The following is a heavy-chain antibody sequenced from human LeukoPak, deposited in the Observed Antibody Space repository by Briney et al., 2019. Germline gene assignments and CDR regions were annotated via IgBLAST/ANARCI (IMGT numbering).Heavy chain of an antibody. D-gene: IGHD3-10*01. CDR3: AKDYYYGSGSYPNPFDY. Sequence: GGSLRLSCAASGFTFSSYGMSWVRQAPGKGLEWVSAISGSGGSTYYADSVKGRFTISRDNSKNTLYLQMNSLRAEDTAVYYCAKDYYYGSGSYPNPFDYWGQGTLVTVSS. V-gene: IGHV3-23*01. J-gene: IGHJ4*02. CDR2: ISGSGGST. CDR1: GFTFSSYG.